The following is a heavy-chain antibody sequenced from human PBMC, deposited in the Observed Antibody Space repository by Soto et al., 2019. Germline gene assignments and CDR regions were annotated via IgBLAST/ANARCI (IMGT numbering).Heavy chain of an antibody. D-gene: IGHD2-15*01. Sequence: QLQLQESGSGLVKPSQTLSLTCAVSGGSISSGGYSWSWIRQPPGKGLEWIGYIYHSGSTYYNPSRTSRVTRTVDRSKNHFSLKLSSVTAADTAVYYCARGQVVAAQHWGQGTLVTASS. J-gene: IGHJ4*02. CDR1: GGSISSGGYS. CDR2: IYHSGST. CDR3: ARGQVVAAQH. V-gene: IGHV4-30-2*01.